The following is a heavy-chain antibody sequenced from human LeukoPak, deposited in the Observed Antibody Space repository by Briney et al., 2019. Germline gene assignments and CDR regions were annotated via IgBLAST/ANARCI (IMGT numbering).Heavy chain of an antibody. Sequence: GGSLRLSCAASGFTFSSYSMNWVRQAPGKGLEWVSSISSSSSYIYYADSVKGRFTISRDNAKNSLYLQMNSLRAEDTAVYYCASRMVRGVIRGYWGQGTLVTVSS. CDR3: ASRMVRGVIRGY. CDR1: GFTFSSYS. D-gene: IGHD3-10*01. V-gene: IGHV3-21*01. J-gene: IGHJ4*02. CDR2: ISSSSSYI.